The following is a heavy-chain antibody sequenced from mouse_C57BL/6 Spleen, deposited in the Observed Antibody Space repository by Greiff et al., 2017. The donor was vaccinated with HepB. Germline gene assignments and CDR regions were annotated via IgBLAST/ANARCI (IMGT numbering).Heavy chain of an antibody. Sequence: QVQLQQPGAELVRPGSSVKLSCKASGYTFTSYWMHWVKQRPIQGLEWIGNIDPSDSETHYNQKFKDKATLTVDKSSSTAYMQLSSLTSEDSAVYYCARRGYGNFRYWYFDVWGTGTTVTVSS. CDR1: GYTFTSYW. V-gene: IGHV1-52*01. J-gene: IGHJ1*03. CDR3: ARRGYGNFRYWYFDV. D-gene: IGHD2-1*01. CDR2: IDPSDSET.